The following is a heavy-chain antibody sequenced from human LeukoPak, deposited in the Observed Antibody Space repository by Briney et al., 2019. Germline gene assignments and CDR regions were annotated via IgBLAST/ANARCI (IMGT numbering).Heavy chain of an antibody. CDR1: GFTFSTYA. J-gene: IGHJ4*02. Sequence: GGSLRLSCAASGFTFSTYAMSWLRQAPGKGLGWVSVLSSGGGTTYYADSVKGRFTISRDNSKKTLYLQMNSLRVEDTAVYYCAKGQSMVRGVFDYWGQGTLVTVSS. CDR3: AKGQSMVRGVFDY. CDR2: LSSGGGTT. D-gene: IGHD3-10*01. V-gene: IGHV3-23*01.